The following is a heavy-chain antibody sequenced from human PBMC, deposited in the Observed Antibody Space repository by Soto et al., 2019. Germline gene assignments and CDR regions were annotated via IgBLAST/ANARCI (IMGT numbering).Heavy chain of an antibody. V-gene: IGHV4-4*02. Sequence: QVQLQESGPGLVKPSETLSLTCAVSGGSISSTNWWSWVRQPPGKGLEWIGEIHHSGSTNSNPSLKSRVTKSTDKSKNHFSLKLSSVTAADTAMYYWARGGNWRTFDYWGQGTLVTVSS. CDR2: IHHSGST. CDR1: GGSISSTNW. J-gene: IGHJ4*02. CDR3: ARGGNWRTFDY. D-gene: IGHD1-1*01.